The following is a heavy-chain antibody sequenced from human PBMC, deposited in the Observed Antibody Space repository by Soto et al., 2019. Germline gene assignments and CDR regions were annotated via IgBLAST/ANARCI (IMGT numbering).Heavy chain of an antibody. J-gene: IGHJ6*02. CDR2: IYYSGST. D-gene: IGHD7-27*01. V-gene: IGHV4-39*02. Sequence: PSETLSLTCTVSGGSISSSSYYWGWIRQPPGKGLEWIGSIYYSGSTYYNPSLKSRVTISVDTSKNQFSLKLSSVTAADTAVYYCARDGLGISNYYGMDVWGQGTTVTVSS. CDR3: ARDGLGISNYYGMDV. CDR1: GGSISSSSYY.